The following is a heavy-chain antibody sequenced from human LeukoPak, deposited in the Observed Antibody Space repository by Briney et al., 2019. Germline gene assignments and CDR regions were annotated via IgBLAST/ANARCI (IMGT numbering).Heavy chain of an antibody. J-gene: IGHJ4*02. Sequence: SETLSLTYTVSGGSISSYYWSWIRQPPGKGLEWIGYIYYSGSTNYDPSLKSRVTISVDTSKNQFSLKLSSVTAADTAVYYCARHTYYYDRVDFSGQGALVTVSS. D-gene: IGHD3-22*01. CDR1: GGSISSYY. CDR3: ARHTYYYDRVDF. V-gene: IGHV4-59*01. CDR2: IYYSGST.